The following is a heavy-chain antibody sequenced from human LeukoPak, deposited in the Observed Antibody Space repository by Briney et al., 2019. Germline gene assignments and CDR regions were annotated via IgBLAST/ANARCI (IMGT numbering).Heavy chain of an antibody. D-gene: IGHD3-3*01. CDR2: IIPIFGTA. CDR1: GGTFSSYA. CDR3: ARARGITYYDFWSGYYNWFDP. J-gene: IGHJ5*02. Sequence: ASVKVSCKASGGTFSSYAISWVRQAPGQGLELMGGIIPIFGTANYAQKFQGRVTITTDESTSTAYMELCRLRSEDTAVYSCARARGITYYDFWSGYYNWFDPWGQGTLVTVSS. V-gene: IGHV1-69*05.